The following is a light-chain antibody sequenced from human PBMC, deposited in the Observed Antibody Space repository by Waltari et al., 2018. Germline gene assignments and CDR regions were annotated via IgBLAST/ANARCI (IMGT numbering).Light chain of an antibody. CDR3: QQYTSYPWT. J-gene: IGKJ1*01. CDR1: QSISSW. CDR2: KAS. Sequence: DIQMTQSPSTLSASVGDRVTITCRASQSISSWLAWYQQKPGKAPTLRIYKASSLESGVPSRFSGSGSGTEFTLTISSLQPDDFAIYYCQQYTSYPWTFGQGTKVAFK. V-gene: IGKV1-5*03.